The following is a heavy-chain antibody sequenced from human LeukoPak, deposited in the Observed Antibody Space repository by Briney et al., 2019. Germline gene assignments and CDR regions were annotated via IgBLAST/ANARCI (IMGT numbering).Heavy chain of an antibody. CDR2: IIPIFGTA. CDR3: ARSPTYYYDSSGYSTVHYFDY. D-gene: IGHD3-22*01. CDR1: GGTFSSYA. V-gene: IGHV1-69*01. J-gene: IGHJ4*02. Sequence: SVKVSCKASGGTFSSYAISWVRQAPGHGLEWMGGIIPIFGTAHYAQKYQGRVTITADESTSTAYMELSSLRSEDTAVYYCARSPTYYYDSSGYSTVHYFDYWGQGTLVTVSS.